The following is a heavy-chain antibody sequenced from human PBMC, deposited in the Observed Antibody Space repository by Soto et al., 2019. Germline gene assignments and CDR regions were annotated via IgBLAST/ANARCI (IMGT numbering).Heavy chain of an antibody. CDR2: MNPNSGNT. V-gene: IGHV1-8*01. Sequence: ASVKVSFKASGYTLTSYDINWVRQATGQGLEWMGWMNPNSGNTGYAQKFQGRVTMTRNTSISTAYMELSSLRSEDTAVYYCAREGIAVAGYYYYYYYMDVWGKGTTVTVSS. D-gene: IGHD6-19*01. J-gene: IGHJ6*03. CDR1: GYTLTSYD. CDR3: AREGIAVAGYYYYYYYMDV.